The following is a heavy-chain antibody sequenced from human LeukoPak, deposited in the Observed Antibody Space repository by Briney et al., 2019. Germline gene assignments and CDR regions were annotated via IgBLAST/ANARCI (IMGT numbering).Heavy chain of an antibody. Sequence: SGPTLVNPTQTLTLTCTLSGFSLSTSAVGVGWIRQPPGKALEWLALIYWNDDKRYSPSLKSRLTITKDTSKNQVVLIMTNMDPVDTATYYCAHRQVVATHFDYWGQGTLVTVSS. CDR2: IYWNDDK. CDR1: GFSLSTSAVG. CDR3: AHRQVVATHFDY. D-gene: IGHD2-15*01. J-gene: IGHJ4*02. V-gene: IGHV2-5*01.